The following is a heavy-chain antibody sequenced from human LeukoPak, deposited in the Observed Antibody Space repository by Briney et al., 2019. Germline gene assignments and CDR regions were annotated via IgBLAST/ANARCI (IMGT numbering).Heavy chain of an antibody. CDR2: ISGSGGST. Sequence: PGGSLRLSCAASGFTFSSYAMSWVRQAPGKGLEWVSAISGSGGSTYYADSVKGRLTISRDNSKNTLYLQMSSLRAEDTAVYYCAKDLGYCSSTSCYPPDYWGQGTLVTVSS. D-gene: IGHD2-2*01. V-gene: IGHV3-23*01. CDR3: AKDLGYCSSTSCYPPDY. J-gene: IGHJ4*02. CDR1: GFTFSSYA.